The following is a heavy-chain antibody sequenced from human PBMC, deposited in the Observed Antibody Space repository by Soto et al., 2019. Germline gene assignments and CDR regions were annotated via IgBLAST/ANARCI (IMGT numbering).Heavy chain of an antibody. CDR1: GGPISSGGYY. Sequence: PSETLSLTCTVSGGPISSGGYYWSWIRQHPGKGLEWIGYIYYSGSTYYNPSLKSRVTISVDTSKNQFSLKLSSVTAADTAVYYCARGGLDYYDSSGYYRGQFDYWGQGTLVTVSS. CDR3: ARGGLDYYDSSGYYRGQFDY. D-gene: IGHD3-22*01. V-gene: IGHV4-31*03. J-gene: IGHJ4*02. CDR2: IYYSGST.